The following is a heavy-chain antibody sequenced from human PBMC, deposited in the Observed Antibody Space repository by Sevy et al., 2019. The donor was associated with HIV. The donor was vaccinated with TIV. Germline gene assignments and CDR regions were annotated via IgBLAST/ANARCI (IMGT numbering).Heavy chain of an antibody. CDR1: GFILSSYG. V-gene: IGHV3-30*18. CDR3: AKDRTPYSSSSIAWFDP. J-gene: IGHJ5*02. Sequence: GGSLRLSCAASGFILSSYGMHWVRQAPGKGLEWVAVISYDGSNKYYADSVKGRFTISRDNSKNTLYLQMNSLRAEDTAVYYCAKDRTPYSSSSIAWFDPWGQGSLVTVSS. CDR2: ISYDGSNK. D-gene: IGHD6-6*01.